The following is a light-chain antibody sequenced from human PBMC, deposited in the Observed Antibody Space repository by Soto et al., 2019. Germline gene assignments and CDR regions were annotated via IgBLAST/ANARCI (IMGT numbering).Light chain of an antibody. J-gene: IGKJ1*01. CDR1: QSVSNN. CDR3: QQYNNYSQT. V-gene: IGKV3-15*01. CDR2: SAS. Sequence: MTQSPSTLSASPGERATLSCRASQSVSNNLAWYQHKPGKAPRLLIYSASTRDSGVPARFSGSGSGAEFTLTISSLQPEDFAAYYCQQYNNYSQTFGQGTKVDIK.